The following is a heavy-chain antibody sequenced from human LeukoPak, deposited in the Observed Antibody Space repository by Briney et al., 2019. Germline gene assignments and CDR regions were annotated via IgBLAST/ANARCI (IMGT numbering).Heavy chain of an antibody. CDR1: GYTLTELS. V-gene: IGHV1-24*01. D-gene: IGHD4-23*01. CDR3: ATSAVAQNLDS. CDR2: FDPNDGET. J-gene: IGHJ4*02. Sequence: ASVKVSCKVSGYTLTELSMYWVRQAPGQGLEWMAGFDPNDGETIFAQKFQGRVTMTAATSTDTAYMELSSLRSEDTAVYYCATSAVAQNLDSWGQGTLVTVSS.